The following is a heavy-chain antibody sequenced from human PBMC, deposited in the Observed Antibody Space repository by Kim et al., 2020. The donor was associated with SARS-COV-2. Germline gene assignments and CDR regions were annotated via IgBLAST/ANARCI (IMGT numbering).Heavy chain of an antibody. J-gene: IGHJ4*02. CDR2: IKRISEGGTR. D-gene: IGHD3-10*01. CDR1: GFTFSTAW. V-gene: IGHV3-15*07. CDR3: TTGVSN. Sequence: GGSLRLSCAASGFTFSTAWMDWVRQAPGEGLEWVGRIKRISEGGTRDYAASVKGRFTIPRDDSKNMLYLQMNTLKTDDTGTYYCTTGVSNWGQGTLVTVS.